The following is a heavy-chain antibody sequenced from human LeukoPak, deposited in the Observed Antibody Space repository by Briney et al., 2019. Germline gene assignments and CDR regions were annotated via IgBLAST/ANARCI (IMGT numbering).Heavy chain of an antibody. CDR3: VAYDPLDY. CDR2: TSGSGGST. D-gene: IGHD3-16*01. CDR1: GLRFSSNA. V-gene: IGHV3-23*01. J-gene: IGHJ4*02. Sequence: GGSLTLSCAASGLRFSSNALSWVRQAPGKGLEWVSGTSGSGGSTNYADSVKGRFTISRDTSKSTLYLQMNRPRGEDTAIYYCVAYDPLDYCGQGTLVTVSS.